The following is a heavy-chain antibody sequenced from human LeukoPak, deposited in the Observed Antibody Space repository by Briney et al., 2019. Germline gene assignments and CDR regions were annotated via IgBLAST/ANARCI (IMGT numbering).Heavy chain of an antibody. D-gene: IGHD2-15*01. Sequence: GGSLRLSCAASGFTFSSYGMHWVRQAPGKGLEWVAFIRYDGSNKYYADSVKGRFTISRDNSKNTLYLQMNSLRAEDTAVYYCARDRNFGCSGGSCYGVFDCWGQGTLVTVSS. J-gene: IGHJ4*02. V-gene: IGHV3-30*02. CDR2: IRYDGSNK. CDR3: ARDRNFGCSGGSCYGVFDC. CDR1: GFTFSSYG.